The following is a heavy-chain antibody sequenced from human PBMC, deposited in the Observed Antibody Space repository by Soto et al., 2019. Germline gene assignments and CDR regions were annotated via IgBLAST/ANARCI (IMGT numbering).Heavy chain of an antibody. CDR1: GYTFTSYA. J-gene: IGHJ6*02. V-gene: IGHV1-3*01. D-gene: IGHD2-15*01. Sequence: QVQLVQSGAEVKKPGASVKVSCKASGYTFTSYAMHWVRQAPGQRLEWMGWINAGNGNTKYSQKFQGRVTITRDTTGSNAWMELSSLRSEDTAVYYCASEYCSGGSCPLWYGMDVWGQGTTVTVSS. CDR2: INAGNGNT. CDR3: ASEYCSGGSCPLWYGMDV.